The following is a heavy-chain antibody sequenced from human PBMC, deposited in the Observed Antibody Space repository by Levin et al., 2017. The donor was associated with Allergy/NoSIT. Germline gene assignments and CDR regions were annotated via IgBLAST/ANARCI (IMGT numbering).Heavy chain of an antibody. CDR2: ITGGGFNT. CDR1: GFTISEYA. J-gene: IGHJ3*01. D-gene: IGHD1-1*01. CDR3: AKKQGGTSGFSFDV. Sequence: PGGSLRLSCAVSGFTISEYAMAWVRQAPGKGLEWVSVITGGGFNTYYGDSVKGRFTVSRDDSKDTLYLELNSLGGEDTAVYYCAKKQGGTSGFSFDVWVQGTMVTVYS. V-gene: IGHV3-23*01.